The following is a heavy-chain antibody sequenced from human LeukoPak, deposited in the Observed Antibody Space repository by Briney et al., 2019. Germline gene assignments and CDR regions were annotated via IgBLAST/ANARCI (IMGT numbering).Heavy chain of an antibody. V-gene: IGHV1-8*01. CDR1: GYTFTYYN. J-gene: IGHJ3*02. CDR3: LRHYYEYVAFDM. CDR2: VSPHNGDT. Sequence: ASVKVSCKASGYTFTYYNINWVRQAPGRGLECVGYVSPHNGDTGYAQTFQGRVTMTRDMSINTAYMELSSLRSEDTAVYYCLRHYYEYVAFDMWGQGTMVIVSS. D-gene: IGHD3-22*01.